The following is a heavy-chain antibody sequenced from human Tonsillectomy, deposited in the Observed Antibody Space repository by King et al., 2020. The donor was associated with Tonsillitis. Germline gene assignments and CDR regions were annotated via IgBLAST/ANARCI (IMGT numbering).Heavy chain of an antibody. CDR2: IKSKTDGGTT. CDR1: GFTFSNAW. CDR3: TTELHEYYYYYGMDV. Sequence: VQLVESGGGLEKPGGSLRLSCAASGFTFSNAWMSWVRQAPGKGLEWVGRIKSKTDGGTTDYAAPVKGRFTISRDDSKNTLYLQMNSLKTEDTAVYYCTTELHEYYYYYGMDVWGQGTTVTVSS. V-gene: IGHV3-15*01. J-gene: IGHJ6*02.